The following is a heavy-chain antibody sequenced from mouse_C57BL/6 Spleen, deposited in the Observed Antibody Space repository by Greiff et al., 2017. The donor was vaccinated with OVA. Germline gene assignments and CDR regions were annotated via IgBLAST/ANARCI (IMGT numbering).Heavy chain of an antibody. CDR3: ARDYGYDAMDY. J-gene: IGHJ4*01. D-gene: IGHD1-1*02. Sequence: EVQLQESGPGLVKPSQSLSLTCSVTGYSITSGYYWNWIRQFPGNKLEWMGYISYDGSNNYNPSLKNRISITRDTSKNQFFLKLNSVTTEDTATYYCARDYGYDAMDYWGQGTSVTVSS. CDR1: GYSITSGYY. V-gene: IGHV3-6*01. CDR2: ISYDGSN.